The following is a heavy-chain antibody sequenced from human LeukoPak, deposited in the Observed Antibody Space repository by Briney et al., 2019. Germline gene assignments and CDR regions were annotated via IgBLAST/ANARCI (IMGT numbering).Heavy chain of an antibody. CDR2: FNPSGGST. CDR3: AREDTATTMGFDY. D-gene: IGHD4-17*01. J-gene: IGHJ4*02. Sequence: GASVKVSCKASGYTFSAYFIHWVRQAPGQGLEWMGIFNPSGGSTTYAQKFQGRVTMTRERSTSIVYMELSSLRSDDTAAYYCAREDTATTMGFDYWGQGTLVTVSS. V-gene: IGHV1-46*01. CDR1: GYTFSAYF.